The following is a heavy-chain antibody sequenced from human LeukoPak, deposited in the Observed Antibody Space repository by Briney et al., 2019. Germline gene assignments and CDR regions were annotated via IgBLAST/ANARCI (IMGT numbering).Heavy chain of an antibody. D-gene: IGHD3-10*01. J-gene: IGHJ4*02. CDR2: ISYDGSNK. V-gene: IGHV3-30*18. Sequence: PGRSLRLSCAASGFTFSSYGMHWVRQAPGKGLEWVAVISYDGSNKYYADSVKGRFTISRDNSKNTLYLQMSSLRAEDTAVYYCAKPITMVQGVIKEGDYWGQGTLVTVSS. CDR3: AKPITMVQGVIKEGDY. CDR1: GFTFSSYG.